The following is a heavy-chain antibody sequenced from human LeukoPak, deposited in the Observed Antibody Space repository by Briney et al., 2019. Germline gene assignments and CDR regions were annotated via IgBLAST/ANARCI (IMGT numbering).Heavy chain of an antibody. Sequence: GGSLRLSCAASGFTFSSYWMTWVRQAPGKGLEWVANIGEDGSEKYYVDSVKGRFTISRDNAKNSLYLQVNSLRAEDTAVYYCARDEGEDYIVATIGSGSAFDIWGQGTMVTVSS. J-gene: IGHJ3*02. CDR3: ARDEGEDYIVATIGSGSAFDI. D-gene: IGHD5-12*01. V-gene: IGHV3-7*01. CDR2: IGEDGSEK. CDR1: GFTFSSYW.